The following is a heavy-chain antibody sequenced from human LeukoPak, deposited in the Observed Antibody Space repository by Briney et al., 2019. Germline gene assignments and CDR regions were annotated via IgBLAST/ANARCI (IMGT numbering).Heavy chain of an antibody. CDR3: PHSPRPGMEQQLGGHFDY. CDR1: GFSLSTSGVG. Sequence: SGPTLVKPTQTLTLTCSFSGFSLSTSGVGVGWIRQPPGKALEWLALIYWDDDKRYSPSLKSRLTITKDTSKNQVVLTMTNMDPVDTATYCCPHSPRPGMEQQLGGHFDYWGQGTLVTVSS. CDR2: IYWDDDK. V-gene: IGHV2-5*02. J-gene: IGHJ4*02. D-gene: IGHD6-13*01.